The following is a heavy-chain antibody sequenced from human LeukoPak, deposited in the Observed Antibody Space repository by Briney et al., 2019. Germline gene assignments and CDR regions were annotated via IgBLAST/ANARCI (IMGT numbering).Heavy chain of an antibody. CDR2: INHSGTT. V-gene: IGHV4-34*01. CDR3: ARVTGSSSFIYFWYFDL. J-gene: IGHJ2*01. CDR1: GGSFSGYY. Sequence: SETLSLTCAVHGGSFSGYYWTWIRQPPGKGLEWIGEINHSGTTNYNPSLKSRVTISEDTSKNQLSLKLSSVTATDTAVYHCARVTGSSSFIYFWYFDLWGRGTLVTVSS. D-gene: IGHD6-6*01.